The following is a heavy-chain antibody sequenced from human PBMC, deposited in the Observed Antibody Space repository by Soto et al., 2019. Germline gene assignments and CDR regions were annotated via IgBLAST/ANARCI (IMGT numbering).Heavy chain of an antibody. J-gene: IGHJ4*02. CDR3: ARLVYDSRLNYLYFDH. CDR1: GGSISSYY. V-gene: IGHV4-59*01. Sequence: SETLSLTCTVSGGSISSYYWSWIRQPPGKGLEWIGYIYYSGSTNYNPSLKGRVTISVDTSKNQFSLKLSSVTAADTAVYYCARLVYDSRLNYLYFDHWGQGTLVTVSS. CDR2: IYYSGST. D-gene: IGHD3-22*01.